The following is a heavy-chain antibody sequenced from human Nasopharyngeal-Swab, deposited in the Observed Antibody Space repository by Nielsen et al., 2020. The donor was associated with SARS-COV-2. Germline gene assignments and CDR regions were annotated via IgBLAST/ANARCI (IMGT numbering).Heavy chain of an antibody. CDR3: AGHGSYNYYSYGMDV. CDR1: GGSISSYY. J-gene: IGHJ6*02. Sequence: SETLSLTCTVSGGSISSYYWSWIRQPPGKGLEWIGYIYYSGSTNYNPSLKSRVTISVDTSKNQFSLKLSSVTAADTAVYYCAGHGSYNYYSYGMDVWGQGTTVTVSS. CDR2: IYYSGST. D-gene: IGHD1-26*01. V-gene: IGHV4-59*08.